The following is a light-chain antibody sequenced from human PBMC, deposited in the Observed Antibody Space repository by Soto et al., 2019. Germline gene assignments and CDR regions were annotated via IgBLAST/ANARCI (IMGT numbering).Light chain of an antibody. V-gene: IGKV3-15*01. CDR2: GAS. CDR3: QQYNNWPPVT. Sequence: EIVMTQSPATLSVSPGERATLYCRASQSVSSDLAWYQQKPGQAPRLLIYGASTRATDIPATFSGSGSGTEFTLTISSLQSEDFAVYYCQQYNNWPPVTFGGGTKVDIK. J-gene: IGKJ4*01. CDR1: QSVSSD.